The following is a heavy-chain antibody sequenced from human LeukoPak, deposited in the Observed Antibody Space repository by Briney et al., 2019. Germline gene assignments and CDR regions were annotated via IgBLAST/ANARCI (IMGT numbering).Heavy chain of an antibody. J-gene: IGHJ4*02. CDR1: AYTFTNYY. CDR3: ATNERYGDTRLYHFDY. CDR2: IIPIFGTA. D-gene: IGHD4-17*01. V-gene: IGHV1-69*13. Sequence: GASVKVSCKASAYTFTNYYIHWLRQAPGQGLEWMGRIIPIFGTANYAQKFQGKVTITADESTNTAYMELSSLRSEDTAVFYCATNERYGDTRLYHFDYWGQGTLVTVSS.